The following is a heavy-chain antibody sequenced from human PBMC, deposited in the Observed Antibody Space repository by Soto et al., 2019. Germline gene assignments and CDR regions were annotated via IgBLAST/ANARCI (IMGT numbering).Heavy chain of an antibody. Sequence: PSETLSLTCAVYGGSFSGYYWSWLRQPPGKGLEWIGEINQSGSTNYNPSLKSRVTISIDTSKNQFSLKVSSVTAADTAVYYCARGLNYVVYWGQGTLVTVTS. D-gene: IGHD3-16*01. CDR3: ARGLNYVVY. J-gene: IGHJ4*02. V-gene: IGHV4-34*01. CDR1: GGSFSGYY. CDR2: INQSGST.